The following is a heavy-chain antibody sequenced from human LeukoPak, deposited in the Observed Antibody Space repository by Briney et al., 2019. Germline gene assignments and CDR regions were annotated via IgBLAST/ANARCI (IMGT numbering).Heavy chain of an antibody. Sequence: PGRSLRLSCTASGFTFGDYAMSWFRQAPGKGLEWVGFIRSKAYGGTTEYAASVKGRFTISRDDSKSIAYLQMNSLKTEDTAVYYGTRVEEARADFDYWGQGTLVTVSS. CDR2: IRSKAYGGTT. V-gene: IGHV3-49*03. J-gene: IGHJ4*02. CDR1: GFTFGDYA. CDR3: TRVEEARADFDY.